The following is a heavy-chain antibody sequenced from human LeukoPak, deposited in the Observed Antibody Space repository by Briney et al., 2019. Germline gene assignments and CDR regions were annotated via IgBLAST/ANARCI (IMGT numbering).Heavy chain of an antibody. J-gene: IGHJ4*02. Sequence: GGSLRPSCAASGFTFSSYAMSWVRQAPGKGLEWVSAISGSGGSTYYADSVKGRFTISRDNAKNSLYLQMNSLRAEDTAVYYCARDSDGFDYWGQGTLVTVSS. CDR1: GFTFSSYA. CDR3: ARDSDGFDY. V-gene: IGHV3-23*01. CDR2: ISGSGGST. D-gene: IGHD5-24*01.